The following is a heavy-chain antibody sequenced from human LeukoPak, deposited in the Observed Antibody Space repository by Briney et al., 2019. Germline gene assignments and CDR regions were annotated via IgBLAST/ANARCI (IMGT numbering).Heavy chain of an antibody. Sequence: GGSLRLSCAASGFTFSSYGMHWVRQAPGKGLEWVVFIRYDGSNKYYADSVKGRFTISRDNSKNTLYLQMNSLRAEDTAVYYCAKEPPQSDIVVVPPDYWGQGTLVTVSS. CDR3: AKEPPQSDIVVVPPDY. D-gene: IGHD2-2*01. V-gene: IGHV3-30*02. CDR2: IRYDGSNK. J-gene: IGHJ4*02. CDR1: GFTFSSYG.